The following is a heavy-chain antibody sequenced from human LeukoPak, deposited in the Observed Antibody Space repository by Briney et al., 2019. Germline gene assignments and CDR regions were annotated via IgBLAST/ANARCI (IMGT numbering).Heavy chain of an antibody. CDR3: ARARGYNHGPQDYYFDY. CDR1: GFTVSSSY. D-gene: IGHD5-18*01. J-gene: IGHJ4*02. Sequence: PGGSLRLSCAASGFTVSSSYMSWVRQAPGKGLEWVSVIYSGGSTYYADSVEGRFTISRDNAKSSLYLQMSSLRDEDTAVYYCARARGYNHGPQDYYFDYWGQGTLVTVSS. V-gene: IGHV3-53*01. CDR2: IYSGGST.